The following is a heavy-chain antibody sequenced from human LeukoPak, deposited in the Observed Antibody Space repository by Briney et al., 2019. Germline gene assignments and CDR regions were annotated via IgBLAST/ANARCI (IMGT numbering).Heavy chain of an antibody. D-gene: IGHD1-1*01. Sequence: GGSLRLSCAASGFSFSTSTMNWVRQAPGRGLEWVSSMSSSGSSIYYADSVKGRFTISRDNAKNSLYLQMNSLRAEDTAVYYCVRDSTTGTGEDFDYWGQGTLVTVSS. CDR3: VRDSTTGTGEDFDY. J-gene: IGHJ4*02. CDR2: MSSSGSSI. CDR1: GFSFSTST. V-gene: IGHV3-21*01.